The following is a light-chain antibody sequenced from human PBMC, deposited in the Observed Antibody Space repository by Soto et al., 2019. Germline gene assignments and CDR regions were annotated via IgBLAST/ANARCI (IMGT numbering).Light chain of an antibody. Sequence: QSALTQAASVSASPGQSITMSCSGTSSDVGGYDYVSWYQQHPGKAPKLLIYDVSDRPSGISNRFSGSKSGNTASLTISGLQPEDEADYYCSSYTSSSTLVVFGGGTKLTVL. CDR1: SSDVGGYDY. J-gene: IGLJ2*01. CDR2: DVS. CDR3: SSYTSSSTLVV. V-gene: IGLV2-14*03.